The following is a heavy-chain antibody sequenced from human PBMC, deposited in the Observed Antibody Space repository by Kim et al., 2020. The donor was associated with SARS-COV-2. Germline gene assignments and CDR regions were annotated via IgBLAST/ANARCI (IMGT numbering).Heavy chain of an antibody. CDR1: GFTFSSYS. CDR2: ISSSSSYI. V-gene: IGHV3-21*01. CDR3: ARWGGPYSSSWSDAFDI. Sequence: GGSLRLSCAASGFTFSSYSMNWVRQAPGKGLEWVSSISSSSSYIYYADSVKGRFTISRDNAKNSLYLQMNSLRAEDTAVYYCARWGGPYSSSWSDAFDIWGQGTMVTVSS. D-gene: IGHD6-13*01. J-gene: IGHJ3*02.